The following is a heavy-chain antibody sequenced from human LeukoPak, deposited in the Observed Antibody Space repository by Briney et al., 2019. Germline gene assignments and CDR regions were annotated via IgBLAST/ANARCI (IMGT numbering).Heavy chain of an antibody. V-gene: IGHV4-59*02. CDR1: GASVFNHY. CDR2: IYHSGRT. J-gene: IGHJ1*01. CDR3: ASLEEYGSTRY. D-gene: IGHD1-1*01. Sequence: SETLSLNCTVSGASVFNHYWSWIRQPPGKRLEWIGYIYHSGRTKYNPSLQSRVTVSVDTSESQFSLKLSSVTAADTAVYYCASLEEYGSTRYWGQGILVAVSS.